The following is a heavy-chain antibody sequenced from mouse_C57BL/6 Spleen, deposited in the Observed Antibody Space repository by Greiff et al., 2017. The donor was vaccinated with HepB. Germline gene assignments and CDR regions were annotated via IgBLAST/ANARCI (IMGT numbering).Heavy chain of an antibody. CDR1: GYTFTSYW. CDR2: IDPSDSYT. D-gene: IGHD2-5*01. Sequence: VQLQQPGAELVKPGASVKLSCKASGYTFTSYWMQWVKQRPGQGLEWIGEIDPSDSYTNYNQKFKGKATLTVDTSSSTAYMPLSSLTSEDSAVYYCARPPLYYSNEYFDYWGQGTTLTVSS. CDR3: ARPPLYYSNEYFDY. J-gene: IGHJ2*01. V-gene: IGHV1-50*01.